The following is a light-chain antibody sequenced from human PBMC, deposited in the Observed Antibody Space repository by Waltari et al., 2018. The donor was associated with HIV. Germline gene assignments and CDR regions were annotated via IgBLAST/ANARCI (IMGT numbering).Light chain of an antibody. CDR2: DAS. CDR1: QGITNS. Sequence: DIQMTPSPSSLSASVGDRVTITCRASQGITNSLAWYQQGPGRAPRLLLYDASRLERGVPYRFTGSESATDYTLTITSLQPEDSATYYCQQYYKTPRTFGRGTRVEV. J-gene: IGKJ1*01. V-gene: IGKV1-NL1*01. CDR3: QQYYKTPRT.